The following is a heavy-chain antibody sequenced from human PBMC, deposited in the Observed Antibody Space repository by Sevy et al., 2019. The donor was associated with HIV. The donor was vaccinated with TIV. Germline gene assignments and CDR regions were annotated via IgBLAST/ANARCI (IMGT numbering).Heavy chain of an antibody. CDR2: IKEDGSER. Sequence: GGSLRLSCAASGFTFNMYWMTWVRQAPGKGLEWVANIKEDGSERNYRDSVKGRFTISRDNAKESLYLQINSLRAEDTAVYYCARHCSGGSCYSLLPHYYYGMDVWGQGTTVTVSS. V-gene: IGHV3-7*01. CDR1: GFTFNMYW. CDR3: ARHCSGGSCYSLLPHYYYGMDV. J-gene: IGHJ6*02. D-gene: IGHD2-15*01.